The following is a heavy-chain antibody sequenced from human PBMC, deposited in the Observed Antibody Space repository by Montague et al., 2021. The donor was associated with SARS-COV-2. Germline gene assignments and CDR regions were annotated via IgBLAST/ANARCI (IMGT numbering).Heavy chain of an antibody. CDR2: IYHTEST. D-gene: IGHD3-16*01. CDR1: SGSTSNYY. CDR3: ARSVQFAYGFDV. J-gene: IGHJ6*02. Sequence: SETLSLTCTVSSGSTSNYYWSWIRQLHGKGMEWIGFIYHTESTNYNSSLESRVSISIDMSRSQFSLRVRSVTAADTAVYYCARSVQFAYGFDVWGQGTTVTISS. V-gene: IGHV4-59*08.